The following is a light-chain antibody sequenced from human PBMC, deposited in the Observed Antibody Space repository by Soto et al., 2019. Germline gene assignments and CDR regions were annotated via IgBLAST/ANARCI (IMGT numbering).Light chain of an antibody. V-gene: IGKV3-15*01. CDR2: GAS. CDR1: QSVSSN. J-gene: IGKJ1*01. Sequence: EIVMTQSPATLSVSPGERATLSCRASQSVSSNLAWYQQKRGQGPRLLIYGASTRATGIPARFSGSGFGTEFTLTISSLQSEDFAVYYCHQYNNWPLWTFGQGTKV. CDR3: HQYNNWPLWT.